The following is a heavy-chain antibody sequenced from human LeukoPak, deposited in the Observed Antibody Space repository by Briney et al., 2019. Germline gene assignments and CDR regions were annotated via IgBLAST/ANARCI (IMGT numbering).Heavy chain of an antibody. CDR1: GGSISSSSYY. D-gene: IGHD3-16*01. CDR2: ICTSGST. CDR3: ARSLGGPYSTGFGSFAY. V-gene: IGHV4-61*02. J-gene: IGHJ4*02. Sequence: SETLSLTCTVSGGSISSSSYYWSWIRQPAGKGLEWIGRICTSGSTNYNPSLKSRVTISVDTSKNQFSLKLSSVTAADTAVYYCARSLGGPYSTGFGSFAYWGQGTLVTVSS.